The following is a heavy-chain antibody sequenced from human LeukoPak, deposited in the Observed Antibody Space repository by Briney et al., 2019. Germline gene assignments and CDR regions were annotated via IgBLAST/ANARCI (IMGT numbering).Heavy chain of an antibody. D-gene: IGHD5-18*01. Sequence: PGGSLRLSCAASGFTFSSYAMSWVRQAPGKGLEWVSVISGSGGTTYYADSVKGRFTISRDNSKNTLYLQMNSLRAEDTAVYYCAKNVGYTYGYPFDSWGQGALVTVSS. V-gene: IGHV3-23*01. CDR1: GFTFSSYA. CDR3: AKNVGYTYGYPFDS. J-gene: IGHJ4*02. CDR2: ISGSGGTT.